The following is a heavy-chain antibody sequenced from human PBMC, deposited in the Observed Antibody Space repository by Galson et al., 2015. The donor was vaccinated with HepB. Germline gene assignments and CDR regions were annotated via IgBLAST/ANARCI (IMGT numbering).Heavy chain of an antibody. CDR3: AKGGSSSWYHYYYYYMDV. CDR2: IRRDGSSI. D-gene: IGHD6-13*01. CDR1: GFTFSNYW. J-gene: IGHJ6*03. V-gene: IGHV3-74*01. Sequence: FLRLSCAASGFTFSNYWMHWVRQAPGKGLVWVSRIRRDGSSISYAESVKGRFTISSDNSKNTLYLQMNSLRAEDTAVYYCAKGGSSSWYHYYYYYMDVWGKGTTVTVSS.